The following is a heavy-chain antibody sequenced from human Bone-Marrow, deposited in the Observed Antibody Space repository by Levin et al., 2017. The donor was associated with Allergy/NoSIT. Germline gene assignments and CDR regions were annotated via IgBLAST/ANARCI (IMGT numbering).Heavy chain of an antibody. Sequence: GGSLRLSCAASGFTFSDYYMSWIRQAPGKGLEWVSYISSSGSTIYYADSVKGRFTISRDNAKNSLYLQMNSLRAEDTAVYYCARSRGEDIVVVPAVDNWFDPWGQGTLVTVSS. CDR2: ISSSGSTI. V-gene: IGHV3-11*01. J-gene: IGHJ5*02. D-gene: IGHD2-2*01. CDR1: GFTFSDYY. CDR3: ARSRGEDIVVVPAVDNWFDP.